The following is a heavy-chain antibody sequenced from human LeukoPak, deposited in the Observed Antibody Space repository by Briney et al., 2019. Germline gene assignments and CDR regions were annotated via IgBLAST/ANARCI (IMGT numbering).Heavy chain of an antibody. Sequence: ASVKVSCKASGYTFTNYIITWVRQAPGQGLEWMGWISSYNGNTNYAQKLQGRVTMTTDTSTSTAYMELRSLRSDDTAMYYCARMSYYDRRGDNWFDPWGQGTLVIVSS. CDR2: ISSYNGNT. J-gene: IGHJ5*02. CDR3: ARMSYYDRRGDNWFDP. D-gene: IGHD3-22*01. V-gene: IGHV1-18*01. CDR1: GYTFTNYI.